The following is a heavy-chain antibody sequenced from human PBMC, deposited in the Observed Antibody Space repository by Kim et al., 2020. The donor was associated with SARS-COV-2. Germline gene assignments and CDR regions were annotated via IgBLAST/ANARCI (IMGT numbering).Heavy chain of an antibody. J-gene: IGHJ4*02. Sequence: ASVKVSCKASGYTFTSYGISWVRQAPGQGLEWMGWISAYNGNTNYAQKLQGRVTMTTDTSTSTAYMELRSLRSDDTAVYYCVRDVGAAGRRGYFDYWGQGTLVTVSS. CDR3: VRDVGAAGRRGYFDY. V-gene: IGHV1-18*01. D-gene: IGHD6-13*01. CDR1: GYTFTSYG. CDR2: ISAYNGNT.